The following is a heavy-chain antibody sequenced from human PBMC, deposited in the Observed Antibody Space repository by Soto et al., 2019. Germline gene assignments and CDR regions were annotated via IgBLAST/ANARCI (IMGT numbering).Heavy chain of an antibody. CDR1: GFTFTSSA. CDR3: AAGRTDYYGSGSYYNDDYYYGMDV. D-gene: IGHD3-10*01. Sequence: QMKLVQSGPEVKKPGTSVKVSCKASGFTFTSSAMQWVRQARGQRLEWIGWIVVGSGNTNYAQKFQERVTITWDMSTSTAYMELSSLRSEDTAVYYCAAGRTDYYGSGSYYNDDYYYGMDVWGQGTTVTVSS. V-gene: IGHV1-58*02. CDR2: IVVGSGNT. J-gene: IGHJ6*02.